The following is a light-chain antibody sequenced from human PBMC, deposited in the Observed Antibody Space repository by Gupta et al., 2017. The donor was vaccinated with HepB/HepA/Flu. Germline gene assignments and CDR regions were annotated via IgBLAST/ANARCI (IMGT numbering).Light chain of an antibody. CDR2: GAS. J-gene: IGKJ1*01. V-gene: IGKV3-15*01. CDR3: QQYKDWPPWT. CDR1: QSVNTN. Sequence: DIVITHSPATLSVFAGERGTLSCRASQSVNTNLAWYQQKPGQAPRLLIYGASTRDTGVPARFSGSGYGTELTLTISSRQSEDYALYYCQQYKDWPPWTFGLGTKVEIK.